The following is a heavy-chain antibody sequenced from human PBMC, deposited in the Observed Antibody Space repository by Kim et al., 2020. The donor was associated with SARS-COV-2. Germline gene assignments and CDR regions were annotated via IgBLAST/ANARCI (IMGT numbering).Heavy chain of an antibody. CDR2: ISSSSSYI. Sequence: GGSLRLSCAASGFTFSSYSMNWVRQAPGKGLEWVSSISSSSSYIYYADSVKGRFTISRDNAKNSLYLQMNSLRAEDTAVYYCARLVVPANEYYYYYGMDVWGQGTTVTVSS. J-gene: IGHJ6*02. D-gene: IGHD2-2*01. CDR1: GFTFSSYS. CDR3: ARLVVPANEYYYYYGMDV. V-gene: IGHV3-21*01.